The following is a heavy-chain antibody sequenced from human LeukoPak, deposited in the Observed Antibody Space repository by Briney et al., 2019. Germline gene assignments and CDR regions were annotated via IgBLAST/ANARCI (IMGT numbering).Heavy chain of an antibody. D-gene: IGHD3-10*01. V-gene: IGHV3-30-3*01. Sequence: GGSLRLSCAASGFTFSSYAMHWVRQAPGKGLEWVAVISYDGSNKYYADSVKGRFTISRDNSKNTLYLQMNSLRAEDTAVYYCARDFGGAPSSPDYYYYGMDVWGQGTTVTVSS. CDR3: ARDFGGAPSSPDYYYYGMDV. CDR2: ISYDGSNK. J-gene: IGHJ6*02. CDR1: GFTFSSYA.